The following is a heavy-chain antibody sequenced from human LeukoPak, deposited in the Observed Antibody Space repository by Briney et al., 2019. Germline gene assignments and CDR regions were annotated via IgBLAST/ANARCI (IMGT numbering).Heavy chain of an antibody. CDR2: ISAYNGNT. D-gene: IGHD1-26*01. V-gene: IGHV1-18*01. CDR1: GYTFTSYG. J-gene: IGHJ3*02. CDR3: ATDKVGPDAFDI. Sequence: ASVKVSCKASGYTFTSYGISWVRQAPGQGLEWMGWISAYNGNTNYAQKLQGRVTMTTDTSTSAAYMELRSLRSDDTAVYYCATDKVGPDAFDIWGQGTMVTVSS.